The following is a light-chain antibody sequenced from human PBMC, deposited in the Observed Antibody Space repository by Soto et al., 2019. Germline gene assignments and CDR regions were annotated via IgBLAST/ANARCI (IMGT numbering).Light chain of an antibody. J-gene: IGLJ2*01. CDR1: SSDVGGYNY. V-gene: IGLV2-14*01. Sequence: QSALTQPASVSGSPGQSITISCTGTSSDVGGYNYVSWYQQHPVKAPKLMIYGVSNRPSGVSNRFSGSKSGNTASLTISGLQAEDEADYYCSSYTSSSTLVVFGGGTKLTVL. CDR2: GVS. CDR3: SSYTSSSTLVV.